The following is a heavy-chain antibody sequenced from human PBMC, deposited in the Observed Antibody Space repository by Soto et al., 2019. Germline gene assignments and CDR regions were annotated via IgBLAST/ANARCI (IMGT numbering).Heavy chain of an antibody. Sequence: GGSLRLSCAASGFTFSSFGMHWVRQAPGKGLEWVAVMSFDGNSKYYADSMKGRFIISRDNSKNTLYLEMNSLRAGDTAVYYCAKDKGRSLTGGMDVWGQGTTVTVSS. CDR1: GFTFSSFG. D-gene: IGHD3-9*01. CDR3: AKDKGRSLTGGMDV. V-gene: IGHV3-30*18. CDR2: MSFDGNSK. J-gene: IGHJ6*02.